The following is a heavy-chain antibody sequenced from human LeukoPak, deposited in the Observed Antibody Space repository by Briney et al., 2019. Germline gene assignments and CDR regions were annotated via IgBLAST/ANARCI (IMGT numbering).Heavy chain of an antibody. Sequence: SVKVSCKASGYTLTSYGINWMRQAPGQGLEWMGRIIPILGIANYAQKFQGRVTITADKSTSTAYMELSSLRSEDTAVYYCARGWTSSSSWFDPWGQGTLVTVSS. CDR1: GYTLTSYG. V-gene: IGHV1-69*04. CDR3: ARGWTSSSSWFDP. CDR2: IIPILGIA. D-gene: IGHD6-6*01. J-gene: IGHJ5*02.